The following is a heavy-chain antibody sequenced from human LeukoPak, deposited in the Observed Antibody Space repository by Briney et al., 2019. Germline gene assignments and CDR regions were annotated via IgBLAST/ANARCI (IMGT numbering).Heavy chain of an antibody. CDR2: ISYDGSNK. D-gene: IGHD3-10*01. CDR1: GFTFSSYG. Sequence: GRSLRLSCAASGFTFSSYGMHWVRQAPGKGLEWVAVISYDGSNKYYADSVKGRFTISRDNSRNTLYLHMNSLRPEDTAVYYCAKENTGDFDYWGQGTLVTVSS. J-gene: IGHJ4*02. V-gene: IGHV3-30*18. CDR3: AKENTGDFDY.